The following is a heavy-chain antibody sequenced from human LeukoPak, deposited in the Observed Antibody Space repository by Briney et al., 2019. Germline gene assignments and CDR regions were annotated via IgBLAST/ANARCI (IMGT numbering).Heavy chain of an antibody. CDR3: ARRYSSSSHYYYYYMDV. Sequence: GGSLRLSCAASGFTFISYWMSWVRQAPGKGLEWVANIKQDGSEKYYVGSVKGRFTISRDNAKNSLYLQMNSLRAEDTAVYYCARRYSSSSHYYYYYMDVWGKGTTVTVSS. V-gene: IGHV3-7*01. D-gene: IGHD6-6*01. CDR1: GFTFISYW. CDR2: IKQDGSEK. J-gene: IGHJ6*03.